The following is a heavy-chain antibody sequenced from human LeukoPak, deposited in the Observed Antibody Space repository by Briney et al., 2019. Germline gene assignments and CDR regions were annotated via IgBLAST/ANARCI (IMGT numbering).Heavy chain of an antibody. J-gene: IGHJ5*02. Sequence: ASVKVSCKASGHTFTSYGISWVRQAPGQGFEWMGWISAYNGNTNYAQKLQGRVTMTTDTSTSTAYMELRSLRSDDTAVYYCARERAGVVLNWFDPWGQGTLVTVSS. CDR2: ISAYNGNT. CDR3: ARERAGVVLNWFDP. CDR1: GHTFTSYG. D-gene: IGHD2-15*01. V-gene: IGHV1-18*01.